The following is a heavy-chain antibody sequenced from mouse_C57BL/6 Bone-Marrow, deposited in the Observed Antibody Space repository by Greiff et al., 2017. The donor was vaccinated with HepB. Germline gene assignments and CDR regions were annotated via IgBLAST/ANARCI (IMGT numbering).Heavy chain of an antibody. Sequence: VQLQQSGAELMKPGASVKLSCKATGYTFTGYWIEWVKQRPGHGLEWIGEILPGSGSTNYNEKFKGKATFTADTSSNTAYLQLSSLTTEDSAIYYCARGDEIYYGNCHWYVDVWGTGTTVTVSA. D-gene: IGHD2-1*01. CDR2: ILPGSGST. V-gene: IGHV1-9*01. J-gene: IGHJ1*03. CDR3: ARGDEIYYGNCHWYVDV. CDR1: GYTFTGYW.